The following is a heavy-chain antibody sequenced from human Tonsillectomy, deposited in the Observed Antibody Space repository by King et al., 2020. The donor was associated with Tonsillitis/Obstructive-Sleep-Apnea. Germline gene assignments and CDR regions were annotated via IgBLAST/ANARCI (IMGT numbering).Heavy chain of an antibody. CDR3: ARRAGYYYMDV. CDR2: IYYSGST. V-gene: IGHV4-39*01. Sequence: QLQESGPGLVKPSETLSLTCTVSGGSISSSSYYWGWIRQPPGKGLEWIGSIYYSGSTYYNPSLKSRVTISVDTSKNQFSLKLSSVTAADTAVYYCARRAGYYYMDVWGKGTTVTVSS. J-gene: IGHJ6*03. CDR1: GGSISSSSYY. D-gene: IGHD3-10*01.